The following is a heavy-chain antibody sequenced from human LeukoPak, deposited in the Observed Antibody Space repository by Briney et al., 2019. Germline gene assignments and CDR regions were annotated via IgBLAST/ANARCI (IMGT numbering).Heavy chain of an antibody. Sequence: SETLSLTCTVSSGSISSSSSYWGWIRQPPGKGLEWIGSIFYRGSTYYNPSLKSRVTISIDTFKNQFSLKLSSVTAADTAVYYCARHKSWWELHAFDIWGQGTLVTVSS. J-gene: IGHJ3*02. V-gene: IGHV4-39*01. CDR2: IFYRGST. CDR3: ARHKSWWELHAFDI. D-gene: IGHD4-23*01. CDR1: SGSISSSSSY.